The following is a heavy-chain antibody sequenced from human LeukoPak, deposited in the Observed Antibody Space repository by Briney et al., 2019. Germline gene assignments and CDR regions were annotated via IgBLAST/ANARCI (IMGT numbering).Heavy chain of an antibody. CDR2: MTTNSTYI. Sequence: GGSLRLSCTASGFTFSDYYMNWIRQAPGKGLEWVSYMTTNSTYINYADSVKGRFTISRDNAKNSLYLEMNSLRAEDTAVYYCAREHYCAMDVWGQGTTVTVSS. V-gene: IGHV3-11*06. J-gene: IGHJ6*02. CDR1: GFTFSDYY. CDR3: AREHYCAMDV.